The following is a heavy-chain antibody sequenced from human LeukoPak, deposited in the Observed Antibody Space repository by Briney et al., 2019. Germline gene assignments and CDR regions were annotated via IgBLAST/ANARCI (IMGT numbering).Heavy chain of an antibody. V-gene: IGHV4-59*01. D-gene: IGHD3-10*01. CDR2: IYYSGST. Sequence: SETLSLTCTVSGGSISSYYWSWIRQPPGKGLEWIGYIYYSGSTNYNPSLKSRVTISVDTSKSQFSLKLSSVTAADTAVYYCARDRQRGRGYFDYWGQGTLVTVSS. CDR3: ARDRQRGRGYFDY. J-gene: IGHJ4*02. CDR1: GGSISSYY.